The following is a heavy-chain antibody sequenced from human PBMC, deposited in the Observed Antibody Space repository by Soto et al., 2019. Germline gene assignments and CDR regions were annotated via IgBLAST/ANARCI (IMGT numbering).Heavy chain of an antibody. Sequence: EVQLLESGGGLVQPGGSLRLSCAASGFTFSSYAMSWVRQAPGKGLEWVSAISGSGGSTYYADSVKGRFTISRDNSKNTLYLQMNSLRAEDTAVYYCAKDPRGAYYDDSSGYRPSDYWGQGTLVTVSS. D-gene: IGHD3-22*01. V-gene: IGHV3-23*01. J-gene: IGHJ4*02. CDR3: AKDPRGAYYDDSSGYRPSDY. CDR2: ISGSGGST. CDR1: GFTFSSYA.